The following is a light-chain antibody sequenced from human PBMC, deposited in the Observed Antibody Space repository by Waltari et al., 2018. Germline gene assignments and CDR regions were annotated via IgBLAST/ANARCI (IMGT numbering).Light chain of an antibody. CDR3: QQLISYPLT. CDR2: VAS. V-gene: IGKV1-9*01. J-gene: IGKJ4*01. CDR1: QGIGSY. Sequence: DIQLTQSPSFLSVSVGDRVTITCRASQGIGSYVAWYQQKPGKAPKVLIYVASTLQSAVPTRFRGSGSGTEFTLTISSLQPEDFSTYYCQQLISYPLTFGGGTKVEIK.